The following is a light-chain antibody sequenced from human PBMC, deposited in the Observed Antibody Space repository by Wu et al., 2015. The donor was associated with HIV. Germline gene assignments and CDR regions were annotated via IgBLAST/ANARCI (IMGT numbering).Light chain of an antibody. J-gene: IGKJ1*01. CDR3: LQDYRYPQT. CDR1: QDIKND. CDR2: AAS. V-gene: IGKV1-6*02. Sequence: AIQMTQSPPSLSASVGDRVTIICRASQDIKNDLGWYRQNPGKAPELLIYAASRLQSGVPSRFSGSGSGREFTLTINSLLPEDFATYHCLQDYRYPQTFGQGTKVEVK.